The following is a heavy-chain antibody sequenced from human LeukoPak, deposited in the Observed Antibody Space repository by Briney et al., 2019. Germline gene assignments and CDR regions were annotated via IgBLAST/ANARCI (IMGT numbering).Heavy chain of an antibody. D-gene: IGHD5-18*01. CDR1: GVTLSPYW. Sequence: GGSLRLSCVASGVTLSPYWMHWVRQVPGKGLVWVSRISSDGSSTTYADFVKGRFIISRDNAKNTLYLQMNSLRDEDTAVYYCAKGRYSYGLLDYWGQGTLVTVSS. CDR3: AKGRYSYGLLDY. V-gene: IGHV3-74*03. J-gene: IGHJ4*02. CDR2: ISSDGSST.